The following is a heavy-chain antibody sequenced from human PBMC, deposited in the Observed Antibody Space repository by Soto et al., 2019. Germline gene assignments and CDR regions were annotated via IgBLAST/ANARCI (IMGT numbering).Heavy chain of an antibody. D-gene: IGHD6-6*01. CDR1: GGSISSYD. CDR2: IYYSGST. Sequence: SETLSLTCTVSGGSISSYDGSWVRQPPGKGLEWIGYIYYSGSTNYNPSLKSRVTISVDTSKNQFSLKLSSVTAADTAVYYCAREISKTPYSSSSYYYYMDVWGKGTTVTVSS. J-gene: IGHJ6*03. V-gene: IGHV4-59*01. CDR3: AREISKTPYSSSSYYYYMDV.